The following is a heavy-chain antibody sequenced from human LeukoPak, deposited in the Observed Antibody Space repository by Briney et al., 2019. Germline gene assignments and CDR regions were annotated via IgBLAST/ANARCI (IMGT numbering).Heavy chain of an antibody. V-gene: IGHV4-59*01. Sequence: PSQTLPLTCTVSGDSISSYYWSWIRQPPGKGLEWIGYIYSSGSTKYNPSLKSRVTISVDTSKNQFSLKLSSVTAADTAVYYCARARVRSYSYDSSGFYTSDWHFDLWGRGALVTVSS. CDR3: ARARVRSYSYDSSGFYTSDWHFDL. J-gene: IGHJ2*01. CDR2: IYSSGST. CDR1: GDSISSYY. D-gene: IGHD3-22*01.